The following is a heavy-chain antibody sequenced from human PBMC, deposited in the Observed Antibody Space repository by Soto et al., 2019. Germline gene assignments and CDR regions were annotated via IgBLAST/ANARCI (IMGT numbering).Heavy chain of an antibody. Sequence: GGSLRLSCAGSGFNFGSYAMSWVRQAPGKGLEWVSAISGSGGRTYYADSVEGRFTISRDNSKNTLSLQMNSLRAEDTAVYYCAKDRDTSSWTGAFDIWGQGTMVTVSS. J-gene: IGHJ3*02. CDR1: GFNFGSYA. CDR2: ISGSGGRT. D-gene: IGHD3-22*01. V-gene: IGHV3-23*01. CDR3: AKDRDTSSWTGAFDI.